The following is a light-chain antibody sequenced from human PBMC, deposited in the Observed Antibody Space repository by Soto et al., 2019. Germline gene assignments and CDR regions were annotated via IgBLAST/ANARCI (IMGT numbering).Light chain of an antibody. CDR2: GAS. CDR1: QSVSSSY. J-gene: IGKJ5*01. CDR3: QQYGSSPTIT. V-gene: IGKV3-20*01. Sequence: EIVFTQSPGTLSLSPGERATLSCRASQSVSSSYLAWYQQKPGQAPRLIVYGASSRANGIPDRFSGSGSGTDLTLTISRLEPEDFAVYYCQQYGSSPTITFGQGTRLEIK.